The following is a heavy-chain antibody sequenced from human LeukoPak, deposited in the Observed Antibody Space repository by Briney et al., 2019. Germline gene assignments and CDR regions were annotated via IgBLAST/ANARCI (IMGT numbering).Heavy chain of an antibody. D-gene: IGHD2-21*01. CDR1: GFTFYNHA. Sequence: GGSLRLSCAASGFTFYNHAMNWVRQAPGKGLEWVSTDGGGDNKFYTDSVKGRFTISRDDSKSTLFLQMNSLRPEDTAIYYCAKDSWSGNGIYDPFDIWGQGTMVAVSS. V-gene: IGHV3-23*01. J-gene: IGHJ3*02. CDR3: AKDSWSGNGIYDPFDI. CDR2: DGGGDNK.